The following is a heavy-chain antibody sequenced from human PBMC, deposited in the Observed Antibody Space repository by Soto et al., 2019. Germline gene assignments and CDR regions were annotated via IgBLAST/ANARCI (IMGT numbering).Heavy chain of an antibody. Sequence: PGGSLRLSCAASGFTFSSYAMSWVRQAPGKGLEWVSAISGSGGSTYYADSVKGRFTISRDNSKNTLYLQMNSLRAEDTAVYYCAKDVFSRSTTAEYFQNWGQGTLVTVSS. CDR3: AKDVFSRSTTAEYFQN. CDR2: ISGSGGST. CDR1: GFTFSSYA. V-gene: IGHV3-23*01. J-gene: IGHJ1*01.